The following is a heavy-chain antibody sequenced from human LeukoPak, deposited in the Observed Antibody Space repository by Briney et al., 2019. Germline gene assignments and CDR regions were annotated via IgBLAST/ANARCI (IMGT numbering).Heavy chain of an antibody. V-gene: IGHV3-23*01. Sequence: GGSLRLSCAASGFTFSSYAMSWVRQAGGKGLEWVSAISGSGCSTYYADSVKGRFTISRGNSKNTLYLQMNSLRAEDTAVYYCAKVPSPFGVVRYFDYWGQGTLVTVSS. J-gene: IGHJ4*02. CDR2: ISGSGCST. CDR3: AKVPSPFGVVRYFDY. CDR1: GFTFSSYA. D-gene: IGHD3-3*01.